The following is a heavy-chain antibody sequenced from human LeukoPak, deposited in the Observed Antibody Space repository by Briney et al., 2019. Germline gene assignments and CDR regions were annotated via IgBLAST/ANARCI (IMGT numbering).Heavy chain of an antibody. CDR3: ARVLRGSYFEDY. D-gene: IGHD1-26*01. J-gene: IGHJ4*02. CDR1: GFTFSTYG. V-gene: IGHV3-33*01. CDR2: IWYDGSNK. Sequence: PGRSLRLTCAASGFTFSTYGMHWVRQAPGNGLEWVAVIWYDGSNKDYADSVKGRFTISRDNSKNTLYLQMNSLRAEDTAVYYCARVLRGSYFEDYWGQGTLVTVSS.